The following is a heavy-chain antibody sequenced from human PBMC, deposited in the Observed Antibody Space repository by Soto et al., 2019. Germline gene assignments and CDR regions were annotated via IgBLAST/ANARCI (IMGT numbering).Heavy chain of an antibody. CDR2: INNRNGNT. V-gene: IGHV1-18*01. CDR3: ARAGELPYYYYGMDV. D-gene: IGHD1-7*01. CDR1: GHTFITYG. Sequence: QVQLVQSGAEVRKPGASLKVSCKASGHTFITYGVSWVRQAPGQGLEWMGWINNRNGNTNYAQKFQGRVTMTTDTSTTTVYMELRSLRSDDTAVYYCARAGELPYYYYGMDVWGQGTTVIVSS. J-gene: IGHJ6*02.